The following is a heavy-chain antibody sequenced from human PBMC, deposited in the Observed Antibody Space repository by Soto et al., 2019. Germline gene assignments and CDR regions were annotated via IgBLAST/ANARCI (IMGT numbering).Heavy chain of an antibody. J-gene: IGHJ4*02. D-gene: IGHD3-3*01. Sequence: QVQLVESGGGLVKPGGSLRLSCAASGFSFSDSYMSWIRQAPGKGLECISYIGSGGSNIYYADSVKGRFTISRDNAKNSPYLQMNRLTAADAAVYYGARFHAGGSPRFLGHWGQPTLVTVSS. CDR1: GFSFSDSY. CDR2: IGSGGSNI. CDR3: ARFHAGGSPRFLGH. V-gene: IGHV3-11*01.